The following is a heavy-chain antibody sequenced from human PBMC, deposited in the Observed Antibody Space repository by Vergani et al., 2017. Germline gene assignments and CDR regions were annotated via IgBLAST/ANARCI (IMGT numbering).Heavy chain of an antibody. CDR2: IYSGGST. V-gene: IGHV3-53*01. CDR3: AREVSGWCFDY. J-gene: IGHJ4*02. Sequence: EVQLVESGGGLIQPGGSLRLSCAASGFTVSSNYMSWVRQAPGKGLEWVSVIYSGGSTYYADSVKGRVTISRDNSKNTLYLQMNSLRAEDTAVYYCAREVSGWCFDYWGQGTLVTVSS. CDR1: GFTVSSNY. D-gene: IGHD6-19*01.